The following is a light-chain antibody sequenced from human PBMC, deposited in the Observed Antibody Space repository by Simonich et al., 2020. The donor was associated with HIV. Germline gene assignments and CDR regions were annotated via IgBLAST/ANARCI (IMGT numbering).Light chain of an antibody. CDR2: DAS. CDR3: QQYGSSPFT. CDR1: QSVSSNY. V-gene: IGKV3D-20*01. Sequence: EIVLTQSPGTLSLSPGERATLSCRASQSVSSNYLARYHKKPGLAPRLLMYDASSRSTGIPDRFSVSGSGTDFTLTISRLEPEDFAVYYCQQYGSSPFTFGPGTKVDIK. J-gene: IGKJ3*01.